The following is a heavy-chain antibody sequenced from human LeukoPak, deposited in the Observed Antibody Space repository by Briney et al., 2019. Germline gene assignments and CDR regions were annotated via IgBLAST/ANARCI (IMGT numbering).Heavy chain of an antibody. V-gene: IGHV3-23*01. CDR3: AGLTVTGYYFDY. CDR1: GFTFSSYA. J-gene: IGHJ4*02. CDR2: ISGSGGSA. D-gene: IGHD4-17*01. Sequence: PGGSLRLSCAASGFTFSSYAMSWVRQAPGKGLEWVSGISGSGGSAYYADSVKGRFTISRDNSKNTLYLQMNSLRAEDTAVYYCAGLTVTGYYFDYWGQGTLVTVSS.